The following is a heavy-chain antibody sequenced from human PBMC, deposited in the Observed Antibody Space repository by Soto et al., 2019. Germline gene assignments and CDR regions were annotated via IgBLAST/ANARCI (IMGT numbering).Heavy chain of an antibody. CDR2: IYTSGST. Sequence: NPSETLSLTCTVSGGSISSYYWSWIRQPAGKGLEWIGRIYTSGSTNYNPSLKSRVTMSVDTSKNQFSLKLSSVTAADTAVYYCATEPVPAHTDYYYGMDVWGQGTTVTVSS. V-gene: IGHV4-4*07. J-gene: IGHJ6*02. CDR3: ATEPVPAHTDYYYGMDV. D-gene: IGHD2-2*01. CDR1: GGSISSYY.